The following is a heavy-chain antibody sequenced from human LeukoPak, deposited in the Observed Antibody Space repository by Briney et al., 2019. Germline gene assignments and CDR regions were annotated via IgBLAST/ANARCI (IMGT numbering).Heavy chain of an antibody. J-gene: IGHJ4*02. V-gene: IGHV3-23*01. Sequence: GGSLRLSCAASGFTFSSYAMTWVRQAPGKGLEWVSRISGSGGTTYYADSVKGRFTISRDTSKNTLYLQMNSLRAEDTAMYYCAKDGIYDEGFDSWGQGTLVTVSS. CDR3: AKDGIYDEGFDS. CDR1: GFTFSSYA. D-gene: IGHD3-22*01. CDR2: ISGSGGTT.